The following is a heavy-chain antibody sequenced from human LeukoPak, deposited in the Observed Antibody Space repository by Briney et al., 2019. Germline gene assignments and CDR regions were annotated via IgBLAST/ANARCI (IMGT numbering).Heavy chain of an antibody. CDR2: ISPWSNTI. Sequence: GGSLRLSCAASGFTFSDYNMNWVRQAPGRGLEWISYISPWSNTIDYADSVRGRFSVSRDNDKNSLYLQMDSLRPEDTAVYYCARDPYQGYSSGYSIGYFPPNCYFDYWGQGILVTVSP. V-gene: IGHV3-48*01. J-gene: IGHJ4*02. D-gene: IGHD3-3*01. CDR3: ARDPYQGYSSGYSIGYFPPNCYFDY. CDR1: GFTFSDYN.